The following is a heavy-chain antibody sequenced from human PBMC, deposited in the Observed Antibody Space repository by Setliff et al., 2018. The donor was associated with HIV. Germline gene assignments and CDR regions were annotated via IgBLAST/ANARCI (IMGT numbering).Heavy chain of an antibody. CDR1: GGFFSGYY. CDR2: VNYSGNT. Sequence: LSLTCAVYGGFFSGYYWSWIRQPPGEGLEWIGEVNYSGNTNYNPSLKTRVNISVDTSKNQFSLNLRSVSAADTAVYYCARGPWGYNGSYAGLPFDNWGQGKLVTVSS. J-gene: IGHJ4*02. CDR3: ARGPWGYNGSYAGLPFDN. V-gene: IGHV4-34*01. D-gene: IGHD1-26*01.